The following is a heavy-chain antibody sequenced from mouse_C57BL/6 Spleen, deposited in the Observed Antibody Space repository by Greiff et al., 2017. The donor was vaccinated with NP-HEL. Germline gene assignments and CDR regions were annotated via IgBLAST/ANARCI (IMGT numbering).Heavy chain of an antibody. D-gene: IGHD1-1*01. CDR2: IYPGDGDP. J-gene: IGHJ4*01. Sequence: QVQLQQSGAELVKPGASVKISCKASGYAFSSSWLNWVKQRPGKGLEWIGQIYPGDGDPNYNGKFKGKATLTADNSSSTAYMQLISLTSEDSAVYLCARHYGSSSPYAMDYWGKGTSVTVSS. CDR1: GYAFSSSW. CDR3: ARHYGSSSPYAMDY. V-gene: IGHV1-80*01.